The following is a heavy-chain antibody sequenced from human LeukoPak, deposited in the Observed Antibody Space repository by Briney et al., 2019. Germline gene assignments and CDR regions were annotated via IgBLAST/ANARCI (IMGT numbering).Heavy chain of an antibody. J-gene: IGHJ6*03. CDR3: ARARQLWSPYYYYYYMGV. CDR1: GFTFSSYW. D-gene: IGHD5-18*01. CDR2: INTDGSST. Sequence: PGGSLRLSCAASGFTFSSYWMHWVRQAPGKGLVWVSRINTDGSSTSYADSVKGRFTISRDNAKNTLYLQMNSLRAEDTAVYYCARARQLWSPYYYYYYMGVWGKGTTVTVSS. V-gene: IGHV3-74*01.